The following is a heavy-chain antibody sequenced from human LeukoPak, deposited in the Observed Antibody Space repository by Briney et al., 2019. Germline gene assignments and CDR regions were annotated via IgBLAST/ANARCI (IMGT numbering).Heavy chain of an antibody. CDR1: GGSISSYY. J-gene: IGHJ5*02. CDR3: AGDGIWQQQLSWFDP. CDR2: IYTSGST. V-gene: IGHV4-4*07. D-gene: IGHD6-13*01. Sequence: SETLSLTCTVSGGSISSYYWSWIRQPAGKGLEWIGRIYTSGSTNYNPSLKSRVTMSVDTSKNQFSLKLSSVTAADTAVYYCAGDGIWQQQLSWFDPWGQGTLVTVSS.